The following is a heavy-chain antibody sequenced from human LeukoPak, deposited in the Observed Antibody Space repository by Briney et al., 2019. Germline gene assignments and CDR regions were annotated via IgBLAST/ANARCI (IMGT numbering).Heavy chain of an antibody. CDR1: GGSFSTNAYY. CDR2: IYYSGNT. J-gene: IGHJ4*02. CDR3: ARRGIGDSADYYFDY. V-gene: IGHV4-39*01. Sequence: SETLSLTCSVSGGSFSTNAYYWGWIRQPPGKGLEWIGNIYYSGNTYYSPSLKSRVTISVDTSKNQFSLRLTSVTAADTAVYYCARRGIGDSADYYFDYWGQGALVTVSS. D-gene: IGHD5-18*01.